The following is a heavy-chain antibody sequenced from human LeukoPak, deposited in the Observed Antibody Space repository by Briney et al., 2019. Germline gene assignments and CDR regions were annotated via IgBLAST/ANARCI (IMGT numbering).Heavy chain of an antibody. CDR2: IYYSGST. V-gene: IGHV4-39*07. CDR3: ARGRDPSYYDFWSGLGLRWFDP. Sequence: PSETLSLTCTVSGGSISSSSYYWGWIRQPPGKGLEWIGSIYYSGSTYYNPSLKSRVTISVDTSKNQFSLKLSSVTAADTAVYYCARGRDPSYYDFWSGLGLRWFDPWGQGTLATVSS. D-gene: IGHD3-3*01. CDR1: GGSISSSSYY. J-gene: IGHJ5*02.